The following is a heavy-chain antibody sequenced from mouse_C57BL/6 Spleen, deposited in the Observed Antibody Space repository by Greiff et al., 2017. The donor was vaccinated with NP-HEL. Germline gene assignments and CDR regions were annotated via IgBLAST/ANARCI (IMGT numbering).Heavy chain of an antibody. Sequence: QVQLQQSGAELVMPGASVKLSCKASGYTFTSYWMHWVKQRPGQGLEWIGEIDPSDSYTNYNQKFKGKSTLTVDKSSSTAYMQLSSLTSEDSAVYYWASGESRDYYGSSYDAFDYWGQGTTVTVSS. CDR3: ASGESRDYYGSSYDAFDY. CDR1: GYTFTSYW. D-gene: IGHD1-1*01. J-gene: IGHJ2*01. V-gene: IGHV1-69*01. CDR2: IDPSDSYT.